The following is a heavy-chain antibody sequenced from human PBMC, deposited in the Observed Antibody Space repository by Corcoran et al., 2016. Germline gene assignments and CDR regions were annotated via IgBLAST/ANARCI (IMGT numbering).Heavy chain of an antibody. CDR1: GYTFTGYY. J-gene: IGHJ4*02. CDR3: ARTSDNFWSGYSFCY. CDR2: INPNSGGT. D-gene: IGHD3-3*01. Sequence: QVQLVQSGAEVKKPGASVKVSCKASGYTFTGYYMHWVRQAPGQGLEWMGWINPNSGGTNYAQKFQGRITMTRDTSISTVYMEVSRLTSDDTAVYYCARTSDNFWSGYSFCYWGQGALVTVSS. V-gene: IGHV1-2*02.